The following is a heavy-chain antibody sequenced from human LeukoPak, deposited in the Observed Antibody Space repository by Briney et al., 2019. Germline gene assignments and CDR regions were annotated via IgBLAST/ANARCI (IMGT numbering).Heavy chain of an antibody. CDR1: GGSFSGYY. J-gene: IGHJ4*02. CDR3: ARVRDSSGWYGGDY. Sequence: PSETLSLTCAVYGGSFSGYYWSWIRQPPGKGLEWIGEINHSGSTNYNPSLKSRVTISVDTSKNQFSLKLSSVTAADTAVYYCARVRDSSGWYGGDYWGQGTLVTVSS. CDR2: INHSGST. V-gene: IGHV4-34*01. D-gene: IGHD6-19*01.